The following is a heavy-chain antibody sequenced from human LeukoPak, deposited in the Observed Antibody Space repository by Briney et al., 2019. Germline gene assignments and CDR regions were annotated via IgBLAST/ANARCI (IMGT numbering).Heavy chain of an antibody. CDR1: GGSISSGGYY. Sequence: SQTLSLTCTVSGGSISSGGYYWSWIRQHPGKGLEWIGYIYYSGSTYYNPSLKSRVTISVDTSKNQYSLKLSSVTAADTAVYYCARDRGDGYSEWGQGTLVTVSS. D-gene: IGHD5-24*01. J-gene: IGHJ4*02. CDR2: IYYSGST. V-gene: IGHV4-31*03. CDR3: ARDRGDGYSE.